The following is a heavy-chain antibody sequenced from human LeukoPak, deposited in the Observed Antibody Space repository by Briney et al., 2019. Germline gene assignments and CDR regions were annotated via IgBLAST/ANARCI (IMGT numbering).Heavy chain of an antibody. V-gene: IGHV1-18*01. J-gene: IGHJ4*02. Sequence: ASVKVSCKASGYTFTSYGISWVRQAPGQGLEWMGWISAYNGNTNYAQKLQGRVTMTTDTSTSTAYMELRSLRSDDTAVYYCARECTSCYTGNYFDYWGQGTLVTVSS. CDR1: GYTFTSYG. CDR2: ISAYNGNT. D-gene: IGHD2-2*02. CDR3: ARECTSCYTGNYFDY.